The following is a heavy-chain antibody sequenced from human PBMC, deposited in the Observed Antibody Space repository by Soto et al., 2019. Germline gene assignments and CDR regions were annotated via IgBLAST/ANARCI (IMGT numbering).Heavy chain of an antibody. CDR2: ISSSGRVL. Sequence: LRLSCAASGFTFRDYYMTWIRQVPGKGLEWISSISSSGRVLSYAESVKGRFTIFRDNGRNSVFLHMNSLRAEDSALYYCARGRTLTNSTWGQGTLVTVSS. J-gene: IGHJ5*02. CDR1: GFTFRDYY. V-gene: IGHV3-11*01. CDR3: ARGRTLTNST.